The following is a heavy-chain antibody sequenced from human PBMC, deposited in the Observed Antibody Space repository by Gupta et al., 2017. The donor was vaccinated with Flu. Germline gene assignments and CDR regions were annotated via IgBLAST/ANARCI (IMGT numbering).Heavy chain of an antibody. CDR1: GGTFSSSA. CDR2: IIPIFGTA. D-gene: IGHD2-2*01. Sequence: QVQLVQSGAEVKKPGSSVKVSCKASGGTFSSSAIICVRPAPGQGLEWMGGIIPIFGTANYAQKFQGRVTITADESTSTAYMELSSLRSEDTAVYYCARKNVVVPAAISRASVVPGYYYGMDVWGQGTTVTVSS. CDR3: ARKNVVVPAAISRASVVPGYYYGMDV. V-gene: IGHV1-69*01. J-gene: IGHJ6*02.